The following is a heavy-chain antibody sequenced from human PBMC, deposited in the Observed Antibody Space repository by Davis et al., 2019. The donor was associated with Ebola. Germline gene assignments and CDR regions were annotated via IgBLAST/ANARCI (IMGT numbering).Heavy chain of an antibody. CDR3: ASSSASGTYYPHYIFHS. CDR2: IDPSDSYV. CDR1: GYSFINYW. Sequence: GESLKISCKGSGYSFINYWISWVRQIPGKGLEWMGRIDPSDSYVNYSPSFQGHVTISADKSISTAYLQWSSLKASDAAMYHCASSSASGTYYPHYIFHSWGQGTLVTVSS. J-gene: IGHJ4*02. D-gene: IGHD3-10*01. V-gene: IGHV5-10-1*01.